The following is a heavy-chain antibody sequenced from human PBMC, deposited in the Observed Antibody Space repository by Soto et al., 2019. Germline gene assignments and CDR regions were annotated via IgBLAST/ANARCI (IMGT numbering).Heavy chain of an antibody. CDR3: ALFGVVHLDAFDI. CDR1: GFTFSSYA. V-gene: IGHV3-23*01. J-gene: IGHJ3*02. D-gene: IGHD3-3*01. Sequence: EVQLLESGGGLVQPGGSLRLSCAASGFTFSSYAMSWVRQAPGKGLEWVSAISGSGGSTYYADSVKGRFTISRDNSKNTLYLQMNSLRAEDTAVYYCALFGVVHLDAFDIWGQGTMVTVSS. CDR2: ISGSGGST.